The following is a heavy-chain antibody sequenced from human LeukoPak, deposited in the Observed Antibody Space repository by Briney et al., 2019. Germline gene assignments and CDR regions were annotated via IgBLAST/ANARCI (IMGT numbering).Heavy chain of an antibody. Sequence: PGWSLRLSCAASGFTFSSYGMHWVRQAPGKGLEWVAVIWYDGSNKYYADSVKGRFTISRDNSKNTLYLQMNSLRAEDTAVYYCARDIGSGYSGPKYWGQGTLVTVSS. CDR2: IWYDGSNK. CDR3: ARDIGSGYSGPKY. CDR1: GFTFSSYG. J-gene: IGHJ4*02. D-gene: IGHD3-3*01. V-gene: IGHV3-33*01.